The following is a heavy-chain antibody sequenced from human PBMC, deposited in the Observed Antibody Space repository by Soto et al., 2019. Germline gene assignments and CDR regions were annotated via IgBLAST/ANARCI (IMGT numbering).Heavy chain of an antibody. CDR1: GGSFSGYC. J-gene: IGHJ6*02. V-gene: IGHV4-34*01. CDR3: ARGGGGGSGWSYYYYYGMDV. Sequence: SETLSLTCAVYGGSFSGYCWSWIRQPPGKGLEWIGEINHSGSTNYNPSLKSRVTISVDTSKNQFSLKLSSVTAADTAVYYCARGGGGGSGWSYYYYYGMDVWGQGTTVTVSS. D-gene: IGHD6-19*01. CDR2: INHSGST.